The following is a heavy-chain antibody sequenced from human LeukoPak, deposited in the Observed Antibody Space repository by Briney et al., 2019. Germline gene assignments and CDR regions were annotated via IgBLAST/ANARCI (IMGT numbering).Heavy chain of an antibody. J-gene: IGHJ4*02. CDR2: FDPEDGET. CDR1: GYTLTELS. D-gene: IGHD6-19*01. CDR3: ATGYSSGWYEDY. Sequence: ASVKVSCKVSGYTLTELSMHWVRQAPGKGLEWMGGFDPEDGETIYAQKFQGRVTMTEDTSTDTAYMELSSLRSEDTAVYYCATGYSSGWYEDYWGQGTLVTVSS. V-gene: IGHV1-24*01.